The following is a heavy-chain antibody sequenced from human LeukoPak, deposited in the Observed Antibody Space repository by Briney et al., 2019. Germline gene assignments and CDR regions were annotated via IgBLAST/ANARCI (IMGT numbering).Heavy chain of an antibody. J-gene: IGHJ4*02. V-gene: IGHV3-23*01. CDR2: VSPPGGGT. CDR3: ARDLAWGAFDY. CDR1: GFTFSNHG. Sequence: GGSLRLSCAASGFTFSNHGTNWVRQAPGKGLEWLSGVSPPGGGTYYADSVKGRFTISRDGSKNTLSLQMNSLRVEDTAVYYCARDLAWGAFDYWGQGTLVTVSS. D-gene: IGHD7-27*01.